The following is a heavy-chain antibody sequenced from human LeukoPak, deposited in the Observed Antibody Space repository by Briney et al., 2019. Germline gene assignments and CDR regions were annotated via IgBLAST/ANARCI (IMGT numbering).Heavy chain of an antibody. V-gene: IGHV4-61*01. CDR2: IYYSGST. CDR3: AGSAIINWFDP. J-gene: IGHJ5*02. CDR1: GGSVSSGSYY. Sequence: PSETLSLTCTVSGGSVSSGSYYWSWIRQPPGKGLEWIGYIYYSGSTNCNPSLKSRVTISVDTSRNQFSLKLSSVTAADTAVYYCAGSAIINWFDPWGQGTLVTVSS. D-gene: IGHD2-2*01.